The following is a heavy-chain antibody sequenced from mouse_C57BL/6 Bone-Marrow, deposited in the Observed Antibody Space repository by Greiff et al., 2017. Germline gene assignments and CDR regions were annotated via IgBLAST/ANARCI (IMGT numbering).Heavy chain of an antibody. CDR1: GFTFSSYA. CDR2: ISDGGSYT. J-gene: IGHJ4*01. Sequence: EVQGVESGGGLVKPGGSLKLSCAASGFTFSSYAMSWVRQTPEKRLEWVATISDGGSYTYYPDNVKGRFPISRDNAKNNLYLQKSHLKSEDKAMYYCARDSAVVATDAMDYWGQGTSVTVSS. CDR3: ARDSAVVATDAMDY. V-gene: IGHV5-4*01. D-gene: IGHD1-1*01.